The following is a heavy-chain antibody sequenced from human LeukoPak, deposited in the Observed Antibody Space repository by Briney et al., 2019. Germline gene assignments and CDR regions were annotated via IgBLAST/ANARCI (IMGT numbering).Heavy chain of an antibody. CDR3: ASGLFGSSSWSESGYFAS. V-gene: IGHV4-4*07. J-gene: IGHJ4*02. Sequence: PSETLSLTCTVSGGSISSFSWNWIRQTAGKGPEWIGRIFSSGGTNYNPSLNGRVTLSVDTSKNQSSLVLKSVTAADTAVYYCASGLFGSSSWSESGYFASWGLGTLVTVSS. CDR1: GGSISSFS. CDR2: IFSSGGT. D-gene: IGHD6-13*01.